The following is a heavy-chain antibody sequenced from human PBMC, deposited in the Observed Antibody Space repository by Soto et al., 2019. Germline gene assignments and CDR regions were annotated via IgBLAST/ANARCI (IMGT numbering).Heavy chain of an antibody. V-gene: IGHV3-30-3*01. CDR1: GFTFSSYA. CDR3: ARDMFPRDVYSTSWDYYSYGMDV. CDR2: IAYTGNNK. D-gene: IGHD2-2*01. J-gene: IGHJ6*02. Sequence: GSLRLSCAASGFTFSSYAFHWVRQAPGKGLEWVALIAYTGNNKYYADSVKGRFTISRDNSKNTLYLQMNSLRAEDTAVYYCARDMFPRDVYSTSWDYYSYGMDVPGQATTVTVSS.